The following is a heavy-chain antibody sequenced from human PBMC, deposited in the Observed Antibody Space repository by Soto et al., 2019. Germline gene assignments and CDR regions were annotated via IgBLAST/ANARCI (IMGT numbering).Heavy chain of an antibody. Sequence: EVQLVESGGGLIQPGGSLRLSCAASGFTVSSNYMSWVRQAPGKGLEWVSVIYSGDTTYYADSVKGRFTTSRDNSKNTLYLQMHSLSAEDTAVYDCERDLRTLYGMDGWGQGTTGTVS. V-gene: IGHV3-53*01. CDR1: GFTVSSNY. CDR3: ERDLRTLYGMDG. CDR2: IYSGDTT. J-gene: IGHJ6*02.